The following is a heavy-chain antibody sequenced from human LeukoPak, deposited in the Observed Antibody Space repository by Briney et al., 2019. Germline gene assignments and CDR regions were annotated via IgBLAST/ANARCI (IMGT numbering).Heavy chain of an antibody. CDR1: GFTFSTYA. CDR2: ISASGGTT. J-gene: IGHJ4*02. D-gene: IGHD3/OR15-3a*01. Sequence: GGSLRLSCAASGFTFSTYAMTWVRQTPGKGLECVAGISASGGTTYYADSVKGRFTISRDNAKNSLYLQMNSLTAEDTAVYYCARAKDDFCDYWGQGTLVTVSS. V-gene: IGHV3-23*01. CDR3: ARAKDDFCDY.